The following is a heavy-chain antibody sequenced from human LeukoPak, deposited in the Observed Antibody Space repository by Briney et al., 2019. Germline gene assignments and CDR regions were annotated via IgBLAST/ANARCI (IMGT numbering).Heavy chain of an antibody. CDR1: GFTFSDYA. CDR3: ARDEVGATTEFDS. V-gene: IGHV3-11*06. D-gene: IGHD1-26*01. CDR2: ISPSGSDT. Sequence: GGSLRLSCATSGFTFSDYAMIWVRQAPGEGLEWVSYISPSGSDTKYADSVKGRFSISRDNAMNSVYLQMNNLRAEDTAVYYCARDEVGATTEFDSWGQGTLVTVSS. J-gene: IGHJ4*02.